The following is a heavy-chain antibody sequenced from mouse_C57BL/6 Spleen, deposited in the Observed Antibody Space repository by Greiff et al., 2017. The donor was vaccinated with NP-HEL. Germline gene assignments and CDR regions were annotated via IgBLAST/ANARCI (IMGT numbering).Heavy chain of an antibody. CDR2: IYPGSGNT. V-gene: IGHV1-76*01. CDR1: GYTFTDYY. J-gene: IGHJ4*01. CDR3: ARSGYYGSSWGMDY. D-gene: IGHD1-1*01. Sequence: QVQLKESGAELVRPGASVKLSCKASGYTFTDYYINWVKQRPGQGLEWIARIYPGSGNTYYNEKFKGKATLTAEKSSSTAYMQLSSLTSEDSAVYFCARSGYYGSSWGMDYWGQGTSVTVSS.